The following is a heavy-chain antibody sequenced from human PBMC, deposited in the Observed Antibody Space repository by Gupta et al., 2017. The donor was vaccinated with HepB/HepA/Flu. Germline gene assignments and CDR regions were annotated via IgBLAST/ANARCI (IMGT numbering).Heavy chain of an antibody. D-gene: IGHD3-3*01. Sequence: QVQLVESGGGVVQPGRSLRLSCAVPGFTFSSYGMHWVRQAPGKGLEWVAVISYHGSNTYYADSVKGRFTISRDNSKNTLFLQMNSLRAEDTAVYYCARDYGISSGYYKRVDPHFDHWGQGTLVTVSS. CDR2: ISYHGSNT. CDR3: ARDYGISSGYYKRVDPHFDH. CDR1: GFTFSSYG. J-gene: IGHJ4*02. V-gene: IGHV3-30-3*01.